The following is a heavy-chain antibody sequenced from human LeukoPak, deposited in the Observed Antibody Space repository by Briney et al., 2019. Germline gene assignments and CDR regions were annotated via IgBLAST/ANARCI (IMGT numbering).Heavy chain of an antibody. CDR1: GYTFTGYY. J-gene: IGHJ6*03. V-gene: IGHV1-2*02. Sequence: ASVKVSCKASGYTFTGYYMHWVRQAPGQGLEWMGWINPNSGGTNYAQKFQGRVTMTRDTSISTAYMELSRLRSDDTAVYYCARVGYSSSWYYYYYMDVWGKGTTVTVSS. D-gene: IGHD6-13*01. CDR2: INPNSGGT. CDR3: ARVGYSSSWYYYYYMDV.